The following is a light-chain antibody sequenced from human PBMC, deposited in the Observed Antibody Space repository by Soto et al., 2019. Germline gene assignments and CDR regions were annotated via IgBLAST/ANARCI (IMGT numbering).Light chain of an antibody. Sequence: EIVMTQSPATLSVSPGERATLSCRASQSVSSNLAWYQQKPGQAPRLLIYGASTRATGIPGRFSGSGSGTEFTLTISSLQSEDFAVYYCQQFNNWAPWTFGQGTKVEF. CDR3: QQFNNWAPWT. V-gene: IGKV3-15*01. J-gene: IGKJ1*01. CDR2: GAS. CDR1: QSVSSN.